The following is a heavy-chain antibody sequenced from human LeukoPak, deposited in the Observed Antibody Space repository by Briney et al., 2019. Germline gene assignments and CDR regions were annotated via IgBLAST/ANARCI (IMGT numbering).Heavy chain of an antibody. V-gene: IGHV4-4*07. J-gene: IGHJ5*02. D-gene: IGHD1-1*01. CDR1: GGSISSYY. Sequence: SETLSLTCTVSGGSISSYYCSWIRQPTGKGLEWIGRIYTSGSTNYNPSLKSRVTISVDTSKNQFSLKLSSVTAADTAVYYCAREGYRPRTSDPWGQGTLVTVSS. CDR3: AREGYRPRTSDP. CDR2: IYTSGST.